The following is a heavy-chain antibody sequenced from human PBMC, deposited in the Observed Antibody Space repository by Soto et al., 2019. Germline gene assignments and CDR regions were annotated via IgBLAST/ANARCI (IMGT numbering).Heavy chain of an antibody. J-gene: IGHJ4*02. D-gene: IGHD2-21*01. CDR1: GGSISSYY. CDR2: IYYSGST. CDR3: ARSYCGGDCYSPFDY. Sequence: PSETLSLTCTVSGGSISSYYWSWIRQPPGKGLEWIGYIYYSGSTNYNPSLKSRVTISVDTSKNQFSLQLNSVTPEDTAVYYCARSYCGGDCYSPFDYWGQGTLVTVSS. V-gene: IGHV4-59*12.